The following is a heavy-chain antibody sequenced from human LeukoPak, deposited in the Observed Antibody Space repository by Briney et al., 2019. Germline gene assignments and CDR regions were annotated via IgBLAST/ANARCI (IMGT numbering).Heavy chain of an antibody. Sequence: GGSLRLSCAASGFTLRSYAMSWVRQAPGKGLEWVSAISGSGGSTYYADSVKGRFTISRDNSKNTLYLQMNSLRAEDTAVYYCAKESDYGDANWFDPWGQGTLVTVSS. CDR3: AKESDYGDANWFDP. V-gene: IGHV3-23*01. D-gene: IGHD4-17*01. J-gene: IGHJ5*02. CDR2: ISGSGGST. CDR1: GFTLRSYA.